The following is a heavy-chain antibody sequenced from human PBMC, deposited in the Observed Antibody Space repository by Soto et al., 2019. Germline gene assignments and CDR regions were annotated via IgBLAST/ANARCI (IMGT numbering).Heavy chain of an antibody. D-gene: IGHD3-9*01. CDR2: INHSGST. V-gene: IGHV4-34*01. Sequence: QVQLQQWGAGLLKPSETLSLTCAVYGGSFSGYYWSWIRQPPGKGLEWIGEINHSGSTNYNPSLKSRVTISVDTSKNQFSLKLSSVTAADTAVYYCARGGDILTGYYGRWFDPWGQGTLVTVSS. J-gene: IGHJ5*02. CDR3: ARGGDILTGYYGRWFDP. CDR1: GGSFSGYY.